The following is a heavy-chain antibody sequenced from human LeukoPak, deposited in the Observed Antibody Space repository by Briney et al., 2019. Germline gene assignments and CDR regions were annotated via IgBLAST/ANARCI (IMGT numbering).Heavy chain of an antibody. CDR1: GFTFSSYW. D-gene: IGHD4-17*01. CDR3: ARGKTPAVTTPFDY. J-gene: IGHJ4*02. Sequence: GGSLRLSCEASGFTFSSYWMHWVRQAPGKGLVWVSRINSDESSTTYADSVKGRFTISRDNAKNTLYLQMKSLRAEDTAVYYCARGKTPAVTTPFDYWGQGTLVTVSS. CDR2: INSDESST. V-gene: IGHV3-74*01.